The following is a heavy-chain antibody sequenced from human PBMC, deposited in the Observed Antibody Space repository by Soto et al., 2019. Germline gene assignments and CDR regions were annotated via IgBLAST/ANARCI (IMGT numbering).Heavy chain of an antibody. D-gene: IGHD1-26*01. CDR2: ISYDGSNK. Sequence: GGSLRLSCAASGFTFSSYGMHWVRQAPGKGLEWVAVISYDGSNKYYADSVKGRFTISRDNSKNTLYLQMNSLRAEDTAVYYCAKDSSGSYLYYYGMDVWGQGTTVTVSS. CDR3: AKDSSGSYLYYYGMDV. CDR1: GFTFSSYG. J-gene: IGHJ6*02. V-gene: IGHV3-30*18.